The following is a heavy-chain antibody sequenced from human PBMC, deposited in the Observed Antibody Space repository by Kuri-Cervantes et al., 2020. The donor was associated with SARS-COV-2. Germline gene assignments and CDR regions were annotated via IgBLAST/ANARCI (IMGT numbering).Heavy chain of an antibody. CDR3: ARTRIAAAGTDAFDI. Sequence: ASVKVSCKASGYTFTSYYMNWVRQAPGQGLEWMGIINPSGGSTSYAQKFEGRVTMTRDTSTSTVYMELSSLRSEDTAVYYCARTRIAAAGTDAFDIWGQGTMVTVSS. V-gene: IGHV1-46*01. CDR2: INPSGGST. J-gene: IGHJ3*02. D-gene: IGHD6-13*01. CDR1: GYTFTSYY.